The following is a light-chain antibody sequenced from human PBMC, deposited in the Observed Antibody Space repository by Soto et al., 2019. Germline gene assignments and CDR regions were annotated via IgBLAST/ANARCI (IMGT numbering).Light chain of an antibody. CDR2: EVS. CDR1: NSDIGSYDL. Sequence: QSALTQPASVSGSPGQSITISCTGTNSDIGSYDLVSWYQQHPGKAPKLMIYEVSKRPSGLSNRFSGSKSGNTASLTISGLQAEDGADYYCCSYAGTSALVFGGGTKVT. V-gene: IGLV2-23*02. J-gene: IGLJ2*01. CDR3: CSYAGTSALV.